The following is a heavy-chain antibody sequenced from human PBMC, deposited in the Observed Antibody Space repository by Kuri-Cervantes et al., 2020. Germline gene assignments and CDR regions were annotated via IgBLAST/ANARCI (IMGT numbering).Heavy chain of an antibody. CDR3: ASGSSGWYMN. D-gene: IGHD6-19*01. Sequence: SETLSLTCGVSGASFSGFYWSWIRQSPGKGLEWIGEIWPGGSTDYHPSLKSRVTISMDTSKNQFSLKLSSVTAADTAVYYCASGSSGWYMNWGQGTLVTVSS. CDR2: IWPGGST. J-gene: IGHJ4*02. CDR1: GASFSGFY. V-gene: IGHV4-34*01.